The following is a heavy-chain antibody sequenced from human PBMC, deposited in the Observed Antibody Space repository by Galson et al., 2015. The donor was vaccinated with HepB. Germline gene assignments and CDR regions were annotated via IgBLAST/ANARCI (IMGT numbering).Heavy chain of an antibody. CDR2: ISYDGSNK. CDR3: AREGGREMATTFDY. Sequence: SLKLSCAASGFTFSSSAMHWVRQAPGQGLEWVGVISYDGSNKYYADSVKGRFTISRDNSKNTLYLQMNSLRAEDTAVYYCAREGGREMATTFDYWGQGTLVTVSS. D-gene: IGHD5-24*01. CDR1: GFTFSSSA. V-gene: IGHV3-30-3*01. J-gene: IGHJ4*02.